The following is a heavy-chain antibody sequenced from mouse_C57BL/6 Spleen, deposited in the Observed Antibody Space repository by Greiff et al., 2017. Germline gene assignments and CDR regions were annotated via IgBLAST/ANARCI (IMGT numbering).Heavy chain of an antibody. CDR3: PRRLKTRAMDY. D-gene: IGHD1-2*01. CDR2: IDPSDSYT. Sequence: QVQLKQPGAELVMPGASVKLSCKASGYTFTSYWMHWVKQRPGPGLEWIGEIDPSDSYTNYNQKFKGKSTLTVDKSSRTAYMLLSSLTSDDSAVYYCPRRLKTRAMDYWGQGTSVTVSS. J-gene: IGHJ4*01. CDR1: GYTFTSYW. V-gene: IGHV1-69*01.